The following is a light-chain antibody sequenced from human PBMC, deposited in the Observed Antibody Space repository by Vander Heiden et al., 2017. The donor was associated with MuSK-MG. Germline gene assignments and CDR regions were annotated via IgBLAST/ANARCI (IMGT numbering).Light chain of an antibody. V-gene: IGLV3-21*04. CDR2: YES. J-gene: IGLJ2*01. CDR3: QVWDSSSDHCVV. CDR1: NIGSKS. Sequence: SYVLTQPPSVSVAPGKTARITCGGNNIGSKSVHWYQQKPGQAPVLVIYYESDRPSGIPERFSGSNSGNTATLTISRVEAGDEADYYCQVWDSSSDHCVVFGGGTKLTVL.